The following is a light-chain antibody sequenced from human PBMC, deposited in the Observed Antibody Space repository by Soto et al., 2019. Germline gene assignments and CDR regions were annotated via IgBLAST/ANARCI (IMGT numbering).Light chain of an antibody. J-gene: IGKJ5*01. V-gene: IGKV2-28*01. CDR3: MPPLQTLLT. CDR1: QSLTHSSGYNY. Sequence: EIVLTQSPLSLSVSPGEPASISCRSSQSLTHSSGYNYLAWYLLMSGQPPHLVIYLGSNRGSGVPDRFSGSGSGTHFTLTISRVETEDAGVYFCMPPLQTLLTFGQGTRLEIQ. CDR2: LGS.